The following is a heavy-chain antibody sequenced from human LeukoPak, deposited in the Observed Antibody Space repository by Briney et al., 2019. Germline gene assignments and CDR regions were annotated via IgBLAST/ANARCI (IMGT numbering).Heavy chain of an antibody. CDR2: INHSGST. Sequence: PSETLSLTCAVYGGSFSGYYWSWIRQSPGKGLEWIGEINHSGSTNYNPSLKSRVTISVDTSKNQFSLKLSSVTAADTAVYYCVRYTVYFDDWGQGTLVTVSS. CDR1: GGSFSGYY. CDR3: VRYTVYFDD. J-gene: IGHJ4*02. D-gene: IGHD4-11*01. V-gene: IGHV4-34*01.